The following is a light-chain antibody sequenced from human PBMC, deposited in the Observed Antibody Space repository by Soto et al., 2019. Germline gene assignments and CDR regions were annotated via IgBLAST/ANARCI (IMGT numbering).Light chain of an antibody. CDR1: QDIYNS. CDR2: AAS. Sequence: DIQMTQSPSSLSAFVGDRVTITCQASQDIYNSLNWYQQKPGKAPKLLIYAASNLETGVPSRFSGSGSRTDFTFTISSLQPEDIATYYCQHYDNLPPTFGPGTKVDIK. V-gene: IGKV1-33*01. CDR3: QHYDNLPPT. J-gene: IGKJ3*01.